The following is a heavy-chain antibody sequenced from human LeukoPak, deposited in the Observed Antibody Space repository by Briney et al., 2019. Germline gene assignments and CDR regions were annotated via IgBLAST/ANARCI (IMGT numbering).Heavy chain of an antibody. Sequence: GGSLRLSCAAPGFTFSNVWMSWVRQVPGKGLEWVGRIRRKTDGETTDHAAPVKGRFTISRDDSKNTLYLQMNSLKTEDTAVYYCVTDLVIKGYFDYWGQGALVTVSS. CDR1: GFTFSNVW. CDR2: IRRKTDGETT. J-gene: IGHJ4*02. V-gene: IGHV3-15*01. CDR3: VTDLVIKGYFDY. D-gene: IGHD2-21*01.